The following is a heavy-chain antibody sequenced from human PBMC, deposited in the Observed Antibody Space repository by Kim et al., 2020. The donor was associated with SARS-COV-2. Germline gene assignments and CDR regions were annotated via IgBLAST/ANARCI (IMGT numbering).Heavy chain of an antibody. Sequence: SETLSLTCTVSGGSISSGDYYWSWIRQPPGKGLEWIGYIYYSGSTYYNPSLKSRVTISVDTSKNQFSLKRSSVTAADTAVYYCARAISSTWLVIRHFDYWGQGTLVTVSS. D-gene: IGHD6-19*01. CDR3: ARAISSTWLVIRHFDY. CDR1: GGSISSGDYY. V-gene: IGHV4-30-4*01. CDR2: IYYSGST. J-gene: IGHJ4*02.